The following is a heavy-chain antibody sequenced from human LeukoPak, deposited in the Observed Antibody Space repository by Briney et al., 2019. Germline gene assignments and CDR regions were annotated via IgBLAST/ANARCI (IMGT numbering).Heavy chain of an antibody. Sequence: NPSETLSLTCTVSGGSISGGGYSWSWIRQHPGEGLECIGHIYYSGSTYYNPSLKSRVSMSVDTSENQFSLNLNSVTAADTAVYYCARAWVTDDYYYGMDVWGQGTTVTVS. J-gene: IGHJ6*02. CDR1: GGSISGGGYS. CDR3: ARAWVTDDYYYGMDV. D-gene: IGHD2-21*02. CDR2: IYYSGST. V-gene: IGHV4-31*03.